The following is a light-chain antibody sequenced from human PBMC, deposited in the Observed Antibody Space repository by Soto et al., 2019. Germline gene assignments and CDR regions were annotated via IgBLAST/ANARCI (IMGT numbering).Light chain of an antibody. CDR3: QQYGSPIT. V-gene: IGKV3-20*01. CDR1: LSISSSY. J-gene: IGKJ5*01. CDR2: GAS. Sequence: EIVLTQSPGTLSLSLGERASLSCRASLSISSSYLAWYQQKPGQAPRLLIYGASSRATGIPDRFSGSGSGTDFTLTISGLEPEAFAVYFCQQYGSPITFGQGTRLEMK.